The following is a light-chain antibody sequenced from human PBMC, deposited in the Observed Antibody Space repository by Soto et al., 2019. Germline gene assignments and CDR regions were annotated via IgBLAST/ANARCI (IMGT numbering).Light chain of an antibody. J-gene: IGLJ2*01. CDR1: SSDVGGHNY. CDR2: EVS. CDR3: SSYAGSNNYVL. V-gene: IGLV2-8*01. Sequence: QSALTQPPSASGSPGQSVTISCTGTSSDVGGHNYVSWYQQHPGKAPKLMISEVSKRPSGVPDRFSGSKSGNTASLTVSGLQAEDEADYYCSSYAGSNNYVLFGGGTQLTVL.